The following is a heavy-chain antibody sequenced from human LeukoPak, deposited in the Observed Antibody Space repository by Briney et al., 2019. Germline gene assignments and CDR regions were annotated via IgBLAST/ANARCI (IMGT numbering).Heavy chain of an antibody. Sequence: PGGSLRLSCAASGFTFSSYWMSWVRQAPGKGLEWVANIKQDGSEKYYVDSVKGRFTISRDNAKNSLYLQMNILRAEDTAVYYCARGVSQYDYVWGSYLWYMDVWGKGTTVTISS. CDR2: IKQDGSEK. J-gene: IGHJ6*03. CDR3: ARGVSQYDYVWGSYLWYMDV. CDR1: GFTFSSYW. V-gene: IGHV3-7*04. D-gene: IGHD3-16*02.